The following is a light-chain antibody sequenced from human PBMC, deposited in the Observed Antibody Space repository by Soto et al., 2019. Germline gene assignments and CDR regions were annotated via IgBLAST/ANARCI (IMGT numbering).Light chain of an antibody. J-gene: IGKJ1*01. CDR1: RSISDW. Sequence: DIQVTQTPATLSSFVGDTVTITCRASRSISDWVAWYQQKPGKAPKLLIFDASSLKSGVPSRFSGGGSGTEFTLSISSLQPDDVATYYCLQYNNHSWTFGQGTKVDIK. V-gene: IGKV1-5*01. CDR2: DAS. CDR3: LQYNNHSWT.